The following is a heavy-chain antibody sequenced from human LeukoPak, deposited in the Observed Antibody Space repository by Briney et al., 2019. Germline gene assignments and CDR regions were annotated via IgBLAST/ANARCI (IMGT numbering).Heavy chain of an antibody. CDR3: AKEWPPPRMTAYYYDSSGPLH. CDR2: IRYDGSNK. J-gene: IGHJ1*01. D-gene: IGHD3-22*01. V-gene: IGHV3-30*02. CDR1: GFTFSSYG. Sequence: GGSLRLSCAASGFTFSSYGMHWVRQAPGKGLEWVAFIRYDGSNKYYADSVKGRFTISRDNSKNTLYLQMNSLRAEDTAVYYWAKEWPPPRMTAYYYDSSGPLHWGQGTLVTVSS.